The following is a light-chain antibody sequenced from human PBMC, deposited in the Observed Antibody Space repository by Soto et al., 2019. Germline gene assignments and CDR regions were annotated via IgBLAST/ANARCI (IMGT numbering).Light chain of an antibody. CDR3: SSLTGSGSMI. V-gene: IGLV2-14*01. Sequence: QSALTQPASVSGSPGQSITISCTGTSSDVGGYNFVSWYQQHPGKAPKLLIYEVTNRPAGVFTRFSGAKSGNTAALTISGLQAEDEGDYYCSSLTGSGSMIFGGGTKLTVL. J-gene: IGLJ2*01. CDR2: EVT. CDR1: SSDVGGYNF.